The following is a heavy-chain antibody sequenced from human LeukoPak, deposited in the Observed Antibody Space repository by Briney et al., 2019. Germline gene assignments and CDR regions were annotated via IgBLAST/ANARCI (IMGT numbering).Heavy chain of an antibody. V-gene: IGHV1-46*01. CDR3: ARSGYCSGGSCHTFDY. Sequence: APVKVSCKASGYTFTSYYMHWVRQAPGQGLEWMGIINPSGGSTSYAQKFQGRVTMTRDTSTSTVYMELSSLRSEDTAVYYCARSGYCSGGSCHTFDYWGQGTLVTVSS. CDR2: INPSGGST. J-gene: IGHJ4*02. D-gene: IGHD2-15*01. CDR1: GYTFTSYY.